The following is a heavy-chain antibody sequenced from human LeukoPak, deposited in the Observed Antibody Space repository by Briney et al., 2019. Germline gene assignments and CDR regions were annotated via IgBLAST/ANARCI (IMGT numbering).Heavy chain of an antibody. CDR1: GFTFSSYS. CDR3: ARVPKNYDYVWGRVY. CDR2: ISSSSYI. V-gene: IGHV3-21*01. D-gene: IGHD3-16*01. Sequence: GGSLRLSCAASGFTFSSYSMNWVRQAPGKGLEWVSSISSSSYIYYADSVKGRFTISRDNAKNSLYLQMNSLRAEDTAVYYCARVPKNYDYVWGRVYWGQGTLVTVSS. J-gene: IGHJ4*02.